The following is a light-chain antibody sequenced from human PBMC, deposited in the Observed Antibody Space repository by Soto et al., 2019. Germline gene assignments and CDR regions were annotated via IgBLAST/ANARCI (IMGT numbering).Light chain of an antibody. V-gene: IGKV2-30*01. CDR3: MQGTHWLWT. Sequence: DVGMTQSPLSLPVTLGQPASISCRSSQSLVYSDGNTYLNWFQQRPGQSPRRLIYKVSNRDSGVPDRFSGSGSGTDFTLKISRVEAEDVGVYYCMQGTHWLWTFGQGTKVEIK. J-gene: IGKJ1*01. CDR2: KVS. CDR1: QSLVYSDGNTY.